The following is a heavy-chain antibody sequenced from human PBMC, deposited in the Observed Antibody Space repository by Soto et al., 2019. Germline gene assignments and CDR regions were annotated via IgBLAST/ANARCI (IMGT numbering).Heavy chain of an antibody. J-gene: IGHJ4*02. V-gene: IGHV4-31*03. CDR1: GGSISSGGYY. D-gene: IGHD5-18*01. CDR3: ARDTAMGPFDY. Sequence: TLSLTCTVSGGSISSGGYYWSWIRQHPGKGLEWIGYIYYSGSTYYNPSLKSRVTISVDTSKNQFSLKLSSVTAADTAVYYCARDTAMGPFDYWGQGTLVTVSS. CDR2: IYYSGST.